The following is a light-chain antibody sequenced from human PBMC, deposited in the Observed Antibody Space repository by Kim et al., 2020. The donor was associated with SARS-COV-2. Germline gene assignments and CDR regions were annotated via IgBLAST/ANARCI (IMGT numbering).Light chain of an antibody. V-gene: IGLV2-14*04. CDR2: DVS. CDR3: TSYTTTSTLV. J-gene: IGLJ2*01. CDR1: SIDIGTYIF. Sequence: GQSITISCTGTSIDIGTYIFVSCYQQQPGKPPKLIIYDVSYRPSGVSNRFSGSKSGNRASLTISGLQAEDEAVYYCTSYTTTSTLVFGGGTQLTVL.